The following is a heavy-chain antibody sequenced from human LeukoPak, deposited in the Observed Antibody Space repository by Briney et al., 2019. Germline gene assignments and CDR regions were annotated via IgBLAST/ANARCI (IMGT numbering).Heavy chain of an antibody. CDR1: GYTFTSYG. CDR2: ISAYNGNT. D-gene: IGHD1-14*01. Sequence: GASVKLSCKASGYTFTSYGISWVRQAPGQGLEWMGWISAYNGNTNYAQKLQGRVTMTTDTSTSTAYIELRSLRSDDTAVYYCARLSSGATTVNRGRYWGQGTLVTVSS. J-gene: IGHJ4*02. V-gene: IGHV1-18*01. CDR3: ARLSSGATTVNRGRY.